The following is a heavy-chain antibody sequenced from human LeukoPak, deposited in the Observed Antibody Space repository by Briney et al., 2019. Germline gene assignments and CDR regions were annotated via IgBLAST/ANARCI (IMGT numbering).Heavy chain of an antibody. J-gene: IGHJ4*02. CDR3: ARHTPRRSSGSYYFDY. CDR1: VGSPCISIYY. D-gene: IGHD3-22*01. Sequence: PESPSLSSAVPVGSPCISIYYWGCVRHPPRSGMEWIGSIYYSGSTYYNPSLKSRVTISVDTSKNRFSLKLSSVTAADTAVYYCARHTPRRSSGSYYFDYWGQGTLVTVSS. CDR2: IYYSGST. V-gene: IGHV4-39*01.